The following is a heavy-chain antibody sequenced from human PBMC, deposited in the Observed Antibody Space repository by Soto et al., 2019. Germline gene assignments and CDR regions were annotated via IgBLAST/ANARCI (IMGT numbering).Heavy chain of an antibody. V-gene: IGHV3-11*06. D-gene: IGHD6-13*01. J-gene: IGHJ6*02. CDR1: GFTFSDYY. CDR3: ARDYVIAAAGTDYYYGMDV. CDR2: ISSSSSYT. Sequence: VGSLRLSCAASGFTFSDYYMSWIRQAPGKGLEWVSYISSSSSYTNYADSVKGRFTISRDNAKNSLYLQMNSLRAEDTAVYYCARDYVIAAAGTDYYYGMDVWGQGTTVTVSS.